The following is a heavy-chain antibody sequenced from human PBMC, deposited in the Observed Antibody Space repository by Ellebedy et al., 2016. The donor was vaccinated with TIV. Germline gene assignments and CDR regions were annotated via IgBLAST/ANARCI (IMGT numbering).Heavy chain of an antibody. D-gene: IGHD6-13*01. CDR3: AAAAGAGDDAFDI. V-gene: IGHV3-21*01. Sequence: GESLKISCAASGFTFSRYNMNWVRQAPGKGLEWVSSISSSSNYIYYADSVKGRFTISRDNAKNSLYLQMNSLRAEDTAVYYCAAAAGAGDDAFDIWGQGTMVTVSS. J-gene: IGHJ3*02. CDR1: GFTFSRYN. CDR2: ISSSSNYI.